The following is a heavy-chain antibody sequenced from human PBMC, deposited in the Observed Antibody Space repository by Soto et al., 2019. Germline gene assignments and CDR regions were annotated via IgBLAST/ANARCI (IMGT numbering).Heavy chain of an antibody. CDR3: TTDSHLTMRLVRFDF. CDR1: GFTFSDAW. J-gene: IGHJ4*01. D-gene: IGHD3-9*01. Sequence: PGGSLRLSCAASGFTFSDAWINWVRQAPGKGLEWVGRIKSKVNGGTTDFAALVKGRFAISRDDSKEMVYLEINSLKIEDTSVYYCTTDSHLTMRLVRFDFWGHGALVTVSS. CDR2: IKSKVNGGTT. V-gene: IGHV3-15*07.